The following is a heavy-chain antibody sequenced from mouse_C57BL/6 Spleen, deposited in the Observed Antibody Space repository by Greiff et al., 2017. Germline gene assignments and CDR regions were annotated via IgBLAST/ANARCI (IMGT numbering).Heavy chain of an antibody. J-gene: IGHJ1*03. CDR1: GYSITSGYD. CDR2: ISYSGST. Sequence: EVKLMESGPGMVKPSQSLSLTCTVTGYSITSGYDWHWIRHFPGNKLEWMGYISYSGSTNYNPSLKSRISITHDTSKNHFFLKLNSVTTEDTATYSCARSSGGSSHWYFDVWGTGTTVTVSS. CDR3: ARSSGGSSHWYFDV. D-gene: IGHD1-1*01. V-gene: IGHV3-1*01.